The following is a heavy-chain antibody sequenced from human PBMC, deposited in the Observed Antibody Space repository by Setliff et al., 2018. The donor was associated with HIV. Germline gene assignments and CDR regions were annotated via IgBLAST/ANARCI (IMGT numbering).Heavy chain of an antibody. V-gene: IGHV4-31*03. CDR2: IYYTGST. J-gene: IGHJ4*02. CDR1: GGSISSGGYY. D-gene: IGHD3-10*01. Sequence: SETLSLTCTVSGGSISSGGYYWSWIRQHPRKGLEWIGYIYYTGSTYYKPSLKSRVTISVDTSKNQFSLKLSSVTAADSAVYYCARAPFYYGSGSYQTFDYWGQGTLVTVSS. CDR3: ARAPFYYGSGSYQTFDY.